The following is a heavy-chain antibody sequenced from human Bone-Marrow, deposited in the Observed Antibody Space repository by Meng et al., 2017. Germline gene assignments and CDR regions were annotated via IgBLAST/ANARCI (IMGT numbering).Heavy chain of an antibody. D-gene: IGHD1-26*01. V-gene: IGHV1-18*01. J-gene: IGHJ4*02. Sequence: ASVKVSCKTSGYSFDIYGVNWVRQAPGQGLEWMGWISGYNGDTKYRESLQGRVTMTTETSTSTAYLELRSLTSDDTAVYYCTRVSGGSFVGAADYWGQGTLVTSPQ. CDR1: GYSFDIYG. CDR2: ISGYNGDT. CDR3: TRVSGGSFVGAADY.